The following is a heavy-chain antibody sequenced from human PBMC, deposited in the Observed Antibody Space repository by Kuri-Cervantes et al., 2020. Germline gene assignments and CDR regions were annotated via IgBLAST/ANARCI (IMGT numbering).Heavy chain of an antibody. D-gene: IGHD3-22*01. J-gene: IGHJ4*02. Sequence: SETLSLTCTVPGVSISSYYWSWVRQPPGKRLEWIGYIDDSGRTFFNPSFQSRVTISVDTSKNQCSLKVRSVTAADTAVYFCARVFTSGYGLFDYWGQGALVTVSS. CDR2: IDDSGRT. CDR1: GVSISSYY. CDR3: ARVFTSGYGLFDY. V-gene: IGHV4-59*01.